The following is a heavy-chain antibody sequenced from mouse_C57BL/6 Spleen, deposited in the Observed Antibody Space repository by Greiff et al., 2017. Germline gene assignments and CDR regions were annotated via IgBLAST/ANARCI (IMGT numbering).Heavy chain of an antibody. V-gene: IGHV1-63*01. CDR2: IYPGGGYT. D-gene: IGHD1-1*01. Sequence: QVQLQQSGAELVRPGTSVKMSCKASGYTFTNYWIGWAKQRPGHGLEWIGDIYPGGGYTNSNEKFKGKATLTADKSSSTAYMQVSSLTSEDSAIYYCARSSSYWYFDVWGTGTTVTVSS. J-gene: IGHJ1*03. CDR1: GYTFTNYW. CDR3: ARSSSYWYFDV.